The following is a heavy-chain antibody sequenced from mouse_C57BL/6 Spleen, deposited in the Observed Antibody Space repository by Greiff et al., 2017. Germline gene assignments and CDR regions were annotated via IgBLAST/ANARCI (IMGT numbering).Heavy chain of an antibody. V-gene: IGHV2-2*01. CDR1: GFSLTSYG. Sequence: VKLQESGPGLVQPSQSLSITCTVSGFSLTSYGVHWVRQSPGKGLEWLGVIWSGGSTDYTAAFISRLSISKDNSKSQVFFKMNSLQADDTAIYYCARHYGNYMYYFDYWGQGTTLTVSS. CDR3: ARHYGNYMYYFDY. CDR2: IWSGGST. J-gene: IGHJ2*01. D-gene: IGHD2-1*01.